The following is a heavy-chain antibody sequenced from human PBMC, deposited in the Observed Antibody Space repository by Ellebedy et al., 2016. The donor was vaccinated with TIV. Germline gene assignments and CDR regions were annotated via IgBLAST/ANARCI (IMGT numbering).Heavy chain of an antibody. V-gene: IGHV3-30*03. CDR2: LSYDGNYN. J-gene: IGHJ4*02. Sequence: GGSLRLXXEGSGFTFSSFGMHWVRQAPGKGLEWVAVLSYDGNYNYYGDSVEGRFTISRDNAKNTLFLQMNSLRAEDTAVYYCVRDLAGRSGYWGQGTLVTVSS. CDR1: GFTFSSFG. CDR3: VRDLAGRSGY. D-gene: IGHD6-19*01.